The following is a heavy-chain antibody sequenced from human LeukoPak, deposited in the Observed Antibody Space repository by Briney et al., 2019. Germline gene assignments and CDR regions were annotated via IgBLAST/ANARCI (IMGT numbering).Heavy chain of an antibody. CDR2: INPNSGGT. CDR3: AGDILTGNNWFDP. CDR1: GYTFTGYY. J-gene: IGHJ5*02. D-gene: IGHD3-9*01. Sequence: ASVKVSCKASGYTFTGYYMHWVRQAPGQGLEWMGWINPNSGGTNYAQKFQGRVTMTRDTSISTAYMELSRLRSDDTAVYYCAGDILTGNNWFDPWGQGTLVTVSS. V-gene: IGHV1-2*02.